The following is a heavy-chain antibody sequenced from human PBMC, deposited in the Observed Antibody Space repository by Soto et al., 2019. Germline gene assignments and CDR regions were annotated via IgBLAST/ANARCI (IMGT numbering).Heavy chain of an antibody. V-gene: IGHV1-69*02. D-gene: IGHD2-2*01. Sequence: QVQLVQSGAEVKKPGSSVKVSCKASGGTFSSYTISWVRQAPGQGLEWMGRIIPILGIANYAQKFQGRVTITAHKATSTAYMELSSLRSEDTAVYNCATADCSSTSCRRFSWFDPWGQGTLVTVSS. CDR1: GGTFSSYT. CDR2: IIPILGIA. J-gene: IGHJ5*02. CDR3: ATADCSSTSCRRFSWFDP.